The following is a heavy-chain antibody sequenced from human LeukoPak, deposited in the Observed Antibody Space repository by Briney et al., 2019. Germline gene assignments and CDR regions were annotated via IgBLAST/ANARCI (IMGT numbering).Heavy chain of an antibody. Sequence: GGSLRLSCAASGFTFSRYSMNWVRQAPGKGLEWVSSMSSSSGLIYYGDSVKGRFTASRDDAKRSLYLQMNSLRADDTAVYYCAREFDGSASGAGYWGQGTLVTVSS. CDR1: GFTFSRYS. CDR3: AREFDGSASGAGY. J-gene: IGHJ4*02. CDR2: MSSSSGLI. D-gene: IGHD1-26*01. V-gene: IGHV3-21*01.